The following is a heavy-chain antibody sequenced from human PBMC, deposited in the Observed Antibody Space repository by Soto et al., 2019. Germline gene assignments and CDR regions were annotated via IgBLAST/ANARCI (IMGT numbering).Heavy chain of an antibody. CDR2: MNSDGSST. D-gene: IGHD6-19*01. CDR3: DVAVAYSTAIGY. J-gene: IGHJ4*02. V-gene: IGHV3-74*01. Sequence: EVQLVESGGGLVQPGGSLRLSCAASGFTFSSYWMHWVRQAPGKGLVWVSRMNSDGSSTSYADSVKGRFAISRDNANNTLYQQMNSLRAEDNAVYYCDVAVAYSTAIGYWGQGTLVTVSS. CDR1: GFTFSSYW.